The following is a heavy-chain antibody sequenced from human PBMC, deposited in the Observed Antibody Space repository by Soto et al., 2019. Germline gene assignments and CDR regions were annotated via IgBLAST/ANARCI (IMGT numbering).Heavy chain of an antibody. J-gene: IGHJ4*02. Sequence: QITLKESGPTLVKPTQTLTLTCTFSGFSLSTSGGGVGWIRQPPGKALEWLAVIYWDDDKRYRPSLKTRVTITQGTSKNRVVLTMTNIGPVDTATYFSAHSKCSGDRCHASGLAYWGQGTLVTVS. V-gene: IGHV2-5*02. D-gene: IGHD2-15*01. CDR2: IYWDDDK. CDR3: AHSKCSGDRCHASGLAY. CDR1: GFSLSTSGGG.